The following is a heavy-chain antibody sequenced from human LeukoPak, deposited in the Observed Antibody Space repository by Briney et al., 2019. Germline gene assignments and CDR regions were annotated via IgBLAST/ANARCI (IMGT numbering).Heavy chain of an antibody. Sequence: GASVKVSCKASGYTFTYRYLHWVRQAPGQALEWMGWISPYNGNTNYAPKLQGRVTMTTDTATSTAYMELTSLTSDDTAVYYCARDRQCGYWGQGTLVTVSS. CDR1: GYTFTYRY. CDR3: ARDRQCGY. CDR2: ISPYNGNT. J-gene: IGHJ4*02. D-gene: IGHD2-21*01. V-gene: IGHV1-18*04.